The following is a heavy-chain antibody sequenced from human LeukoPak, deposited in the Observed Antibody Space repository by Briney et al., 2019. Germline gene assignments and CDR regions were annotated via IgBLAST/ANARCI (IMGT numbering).Heavy chain of an antibody. D-gene: IGHD2-2*01. CDR2: INHSGSI. CDR3: ARYRSYCTSTTCYRDWFDP. Sequence: SETLSLTCAVYSGSFTGYFWSWIRQPPGKGLEWIGEINHSGSINYNPSLKSRVTISVDTSKNQFSLKLTSVTAADTAVYYCARYRSYCTSTTCYRDWFDPWGQGTLVTVSS. J-gene: IGHJ5*02. V-gene: IGHV4-34*01. CDR1: SGSFTGYF.